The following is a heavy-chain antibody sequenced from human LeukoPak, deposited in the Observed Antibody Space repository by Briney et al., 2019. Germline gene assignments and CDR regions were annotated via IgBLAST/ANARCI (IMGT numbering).Heavy chain of an antibody. CDR3: ARGLRYCSSTGCLYYFDY. CDR1: GGSFSGYY. J-gene: IGHJ4*02. CDR2: INHSGST. V-gene: IGHV4-34*01. Sequence: PSETLSLTCAVYGGSFSGYYWSWIRQPPGKGLEWIGEINHSGSTNYNPSLKSRVTISVDTSKNQFSLKLSSVTAADTAVYYCARGLRYCSSTGCLYYFDYWGQGTLVTVSS. D-gene: IGHD2-2*01.